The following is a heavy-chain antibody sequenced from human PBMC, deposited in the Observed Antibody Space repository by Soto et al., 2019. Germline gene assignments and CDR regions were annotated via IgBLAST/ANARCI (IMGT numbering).Heavy chain of an antibody. CDR2: TYYRSKWYN. Sequence: QTLSLTCAISGDSVSSSSVTWNWIRHSPSRGLEWLGRTYYRSKWYNDYAESVKSRITINPDTSKNQFSLHLNSVTPEDTAVYYCVRLIGNSWLDFWGQGTLVTVSS. CDR1: GDSVSSSSVT. J-gene: IGHJ5*01. CDR3: VRLIGNSWLDF. D-gene: IGHD1-26*01. V-gene: IGHV6-1*01.